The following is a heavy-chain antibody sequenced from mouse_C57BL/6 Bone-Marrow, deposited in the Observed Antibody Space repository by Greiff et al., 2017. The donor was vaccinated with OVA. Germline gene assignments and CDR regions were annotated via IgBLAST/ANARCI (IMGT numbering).Heavy chain of an antibody. CDR1: GYTFTSYG. Sequence: VQLQQSGAELARPGASVTLSCKASGYTFTSYGISWVKQRTGQGLEWIGEIYPRSGNTYYNEKFKGKATLTADKSSSTAYMELRSLTSEDSAVYFCARRYYPPPGFAYWGQGTLVTVSA. J-gene: IGHJ3*01. D-gene: IGHD1-1*01. CDR3: ARRYYPPPGFAY. V-gene: IGHV1-81*01. CDR2: IYPRSGNT.